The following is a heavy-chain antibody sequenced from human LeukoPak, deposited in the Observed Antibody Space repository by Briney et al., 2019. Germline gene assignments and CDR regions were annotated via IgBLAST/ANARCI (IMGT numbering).Heavy chain of an antibody. D-gene: IGHD6-19*01. V-gene: IGHV3-33*01. J-gene: IGHJ4*02. CDR1: GFTFSSYG. Sequence: GGSLRLSCAASGFTFSSYGTHWVRQAPGKGLEWVAVIWYDGSNKYYADSVKGRFTISRDNSKNTLYLQMNSLRAEDTAVYYCAGSIVVAGTIDYWGQGTLVTVSS. CDR2: IWYDGSNK. CDR3: AGSIVVAGTIDY.